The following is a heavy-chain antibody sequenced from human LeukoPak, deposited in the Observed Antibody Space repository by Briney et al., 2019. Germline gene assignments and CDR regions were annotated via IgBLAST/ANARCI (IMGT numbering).Heavy chain of an antibody. D-gene: IGHD6-13*01. CDR1: GVSISSYY. V-gene: IGHV4-59*08. Sequence: SEALSLTCTVSGVSISSYYWSWIRQPPGKGLVWIGYIYYSGSTNYNPSLKSRVTISLDTSKNQFSLKLSSVTAADTAVYYCARHDGSSWYYAFDVWGQGTMVTVSS. CDR3: ARHDGSSWYYAFDV. CDR2: IYYSGST. J-gene: IGHJ3*01.